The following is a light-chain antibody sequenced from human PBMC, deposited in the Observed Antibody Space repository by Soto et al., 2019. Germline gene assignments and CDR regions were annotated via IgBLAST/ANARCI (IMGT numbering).Light chain of an antibody. Sequence: QSVLPQPPSVSGAPGQRVTISCTGSSSNIGAGYDVHWYQQLPGTAPKLLIYGNSNRPSGVPDRFSGSKSGTSASLAITGLQAEDEADYYCQSYGSSLSGIYGFGKGT. V-gene: IGLV1-40*01. J-gene: IGLJ1*01. CDR1: SSNIGAGYD. CDR3: QSYGSSLSGIYG. CDR2: GNS.